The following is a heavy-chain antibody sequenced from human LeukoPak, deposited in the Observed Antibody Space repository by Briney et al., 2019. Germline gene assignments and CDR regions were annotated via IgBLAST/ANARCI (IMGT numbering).Heavy chain of an antibody. Sequence: GGSLRLSCAASGFTFSSYWMHWVRQAPGKGLVWVSRINSDGSSTSYADSVKGRFTISRDNAKNTLYLQMNSPRAEDTAVYYCARVRMHFYYYDMDVWGQGTTVTVSS. V-gene: IGHV3-74*01. CDR2: INSDGSST. D-gene: IGHD3-3*02. CDR3: ARVRMHFYYYDMDV. J-gene: IGHJ6*02. CDR1: GFTFSSYW.